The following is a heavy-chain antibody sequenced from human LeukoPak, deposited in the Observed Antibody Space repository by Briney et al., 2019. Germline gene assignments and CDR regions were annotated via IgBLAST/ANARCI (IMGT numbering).Heavy chain of an antibody. Sequence: PGGSLRLSCAASGFTFSSYAMSWVRQAPGKGLEWVSAISGSGGSTYYADSVKGRFTISRDNSKNTLYLQMNSLRAEDTAVYYCVKSGMVRGVDYHHYGMDVWGQMTTVT. D-gene: IGHD3-10*01. V-gene: IGHV3-23*01. CDR1: GFTFSSYA. CDR2: ISGSGGST. J-gene: IGHJ6*01. CDR3: VKSGMVRGVDYHHYGMDV.